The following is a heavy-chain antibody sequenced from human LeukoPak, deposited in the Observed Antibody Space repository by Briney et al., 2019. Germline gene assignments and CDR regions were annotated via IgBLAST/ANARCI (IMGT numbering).Heavy chain of an antibody. V-gene: IGHV1-69*05. D-gene: IGHD3-16*01. Sequence: SVKVSCKASGGTFSSYAISWVRQAPGQGLEWMGGIIPIFGTANYAQKFQGRVTITTDESTSTAYMELSSLRSEDTAVYYCARDRGGSQKVFDYWGQGTLVTVSS. CDR3: ARDRGGSQKVFDY. CDR1: GGTFSSYA. CDR2: IIPIFGTA. J-gene: IGHJ4*02.